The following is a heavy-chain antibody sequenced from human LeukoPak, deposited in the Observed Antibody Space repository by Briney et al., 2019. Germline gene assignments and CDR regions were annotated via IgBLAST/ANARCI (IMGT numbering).Heavy chain of an antibody. CDR1: GFTFSNAW. J-gene: IGHJ4*02. Sequence: PGGSLRLSCVVSGFTFSNAWMSWIRQAPGKGLEWVAVISYDGSNKYYADSVKGRFTISRDNSKNTLYLQMNSLRAEDTAVYYCARDPRGYSGYEGYFDYWGQGTPVTVSS. V-gene: IGHV3-30*03. CDR2: ISYDGSNK. D-gene: IGHD5-12*01. CDR3: ARDPRGYSGYEGYFDY.